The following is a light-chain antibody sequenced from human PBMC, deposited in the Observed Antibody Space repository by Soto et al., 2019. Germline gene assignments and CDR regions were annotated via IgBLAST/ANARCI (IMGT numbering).Light chain of an antibody. CDR1: QSVNIN. Sequence: EIVMTQSPATLSVSPGERATLSCRASQSVNINLAWYQQKPGQAPRLLIYDASNRATGIPARFSGSGSGTVFPSIISIVPSEYSAVYYQQRNNKCPTLTFGQGTKVEIK. J-gene: IGKJ1*01. V-gene: IGKV3D-15*03. CDR3: QRNNKCPTLT. CDR2: DAS.